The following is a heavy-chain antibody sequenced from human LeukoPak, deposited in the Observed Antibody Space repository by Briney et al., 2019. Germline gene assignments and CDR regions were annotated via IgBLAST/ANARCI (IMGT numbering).Heavy chain of an antibody. D-gene: IGHD3-22*01. J-gene: IGHJ4*02. Sequence: GSLRLSFAASGFTFSDYYMSWIRQAPGKGLEWVSYISGSSSYTNYADSVKGRFTISRDNAKNSVYLQMNSLRAEDTAVYYCARGDSSGYYFDYWGQGTLVTVSS. V-gene: IGHV3-11*06. CDR3: ARGDSSGYYFDY. CDR1: GFTFSDYY. CDR2: ISGSSSYT.